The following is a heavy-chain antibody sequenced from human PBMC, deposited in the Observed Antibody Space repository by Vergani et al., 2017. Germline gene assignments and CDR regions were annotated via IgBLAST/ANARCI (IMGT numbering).Heavy chain of an antibody. D-gene: IGHD3-22*01. CDR2: IKSDGRT. Sequence: VELLESGGGLAQPGGSLRVSCSASGFRVTTYYMSWVRQAPGKGLEWVSVIKSDGRTSYAESVRGRFTISRDNMLYLQMNSLRAEDTAVYYCAKHYYDSSGYYMVRYFDLWGRGTLVTVSS. CDR1: GFRVTTYY. CDR3: AKHYYDSSGYYMVRYFDL. V-gene: IGHV3-66*04. J-gene: IGHJ2*01.